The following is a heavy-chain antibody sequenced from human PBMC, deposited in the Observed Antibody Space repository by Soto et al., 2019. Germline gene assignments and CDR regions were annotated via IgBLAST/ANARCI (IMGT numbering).Heavy chain of an antibody. Sequence: PSETLSLTCAVYGGFLSESYWTWIRQPPGKGLEWIGEVNHVGGTNYNPPLKSRVTMSVDTSQNQFSLMLISVAAADTAMYFCVRIRYQLPSAVLWLDPWGQGTPVTVSS. CDR1: GGFLSESY. D-gene: IGHD3-16*01. V-gene: IGHV4-34*01. J-gene: IGHJ5*02. CDR2: VNHVGGT. CDR3: VRIRYQLPSAVLWLDP.